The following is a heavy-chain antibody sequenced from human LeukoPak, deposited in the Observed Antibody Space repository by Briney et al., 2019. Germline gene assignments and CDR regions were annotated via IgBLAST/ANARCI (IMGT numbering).Heavy chain of an antibody. CDR1: GGSFSGYY. CDR2: INHSGST. J-gene: IGHJ4*02. D-gene: IGHD3-9*01. Sequence: SETQSLTCAVYGGSFSGYYWSWIRQPPGKGLEWIGEINHSGSTNYNPSLKSRVTISVDTSKNQFSLKLSSVTAADTAVYYCARGNDILTGYYKPFDYWGQGTLVTVSS. CDR3: ARGNDILTGYYKPFDY. V-gene: IGHV4-34*01.